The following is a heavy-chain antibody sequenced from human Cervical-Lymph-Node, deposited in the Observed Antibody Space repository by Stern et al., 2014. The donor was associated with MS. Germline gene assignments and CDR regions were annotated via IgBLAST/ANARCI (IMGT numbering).Heavy chain of an antibody. Sequence: QLQLQESGPGLVKPSQTLSLTCTVSGGSIRSGGYYWSWTRQHPGKGLAWIGYIYYSGSTSYNPSLKSRVTISLDTSKNQFSLKLSSVTAADTAVYYCVREEQLGNLDYWGQGTLVTVSS. V-gene: IGHV4-31*03. D-gene: IGHD6-6*01. CDR1: GGSIRSGGYY. CDR3: VREEQLGNLDY. J-gene: IGHJ4*02. CDR2: IYYSGST.